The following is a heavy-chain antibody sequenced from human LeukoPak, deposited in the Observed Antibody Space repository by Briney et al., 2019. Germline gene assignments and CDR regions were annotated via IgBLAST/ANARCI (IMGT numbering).Heavy chain of an antibody. CDR3: ARAAGTQQQDRYCSGGSCDSEVYYYGMDV. CDR1: GGTFSSYT. J-gene: IGHJ6*02. V-gene: IGHV1-69*02. CDR2: TIPILGVA. D-gene: IGHD2-15*01. Sequence: SVKVSCNASGGTFSSYTISWVRQAPGQGLEWMGSTIPILGVANYAQKVQGRVTITADKSTSTAYMELSSQRSEDTAVYYCARAAGTQQQDRYCSGGSCDSEVYYYGMDVWGQGTTVTVSS.